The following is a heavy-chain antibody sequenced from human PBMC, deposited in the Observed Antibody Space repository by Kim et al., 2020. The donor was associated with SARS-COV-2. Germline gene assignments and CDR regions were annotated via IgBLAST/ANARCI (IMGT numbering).Heavy chain of an antibody. CDR1: GFTFSSYG. V-gene: IGHV3-30*18. CDR2: ISYDGSNK. J-gene: IGHJ4*02. CDR3: AKDGRGYCSGGSCYSSPFDY. Sequence: GGSLRLSCAASGFTFSSYGMHWVRQAPGKGLEWVAVISYDGSNKYYADSVKGRFTIPRDNSKNTLYLQMNSLRAEDTAVYYCAKDGRGYCSGGSCYSSPFDYWGQGTLVTVSS. D-gene: IGHD2-15*01.